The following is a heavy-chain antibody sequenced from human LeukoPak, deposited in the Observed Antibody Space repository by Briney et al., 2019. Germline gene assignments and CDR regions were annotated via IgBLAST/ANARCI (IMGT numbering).Heavy chain of an antibody. V-gene: IGHV3-21*06. D-gene: IGHD1-26*01. CDR2: ITSSSSYI. CDR1: GFTFSSYN. J-gene: IGHJ6*03. CDR3: ARLMWELPPHYYYMDV. Sequence: PGGSLRLSCAASGFTFSSYNMNWVRQAPGKGPEWVSSITSSSSYIYYADSVKGRFTISRDNAKNSLYLQMDSLRAEDTAVYYCARLMWELPPHYYYMDVWGKGTTVTISS.